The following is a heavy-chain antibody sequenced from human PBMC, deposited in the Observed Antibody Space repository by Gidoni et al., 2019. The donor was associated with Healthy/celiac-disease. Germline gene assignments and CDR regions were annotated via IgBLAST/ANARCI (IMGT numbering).Heavy chain of an antibody. J-gene: IGHJ4*02. V-gene: IGHV3-49*03. CDR1: GFNFGDYA. CDR3: TRDSSGW. Sequence: EVQLVESGGGLVQPGRSLRLSCTASGFNFGDYAISWFRQAPGKGLEWVGFIRSKAYGGTTEYAASVKGRFTISRDDSKSIAYLQMNSLKTEDTAVYYCTRDSSGWGGQGTLVTVSS. CDR2: IRSKAYGGTT. D-gene: IGHD6-19*01.